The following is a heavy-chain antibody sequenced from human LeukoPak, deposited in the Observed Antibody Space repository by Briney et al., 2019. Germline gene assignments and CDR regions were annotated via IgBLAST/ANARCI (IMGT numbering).Heavy chain of an antibody. CDR2: IYTSGST. CDR3: AAYDSWTQYDY. J-gene: IGHJ4*02. D-gene: IGHD5-18*01. CDR1: GGSISSYY. V-gene: IGHV4-4*07. Sequence: PSETLSLTCTVSGGSISSYYWSWIRQPAGKGLEWIGRIYTSGSTNYNPSLKSRVTMSVDTSKNQFSLKLSFVTAADTAVYYCAAYDSWTQYDYWGQGTLVTVSS.